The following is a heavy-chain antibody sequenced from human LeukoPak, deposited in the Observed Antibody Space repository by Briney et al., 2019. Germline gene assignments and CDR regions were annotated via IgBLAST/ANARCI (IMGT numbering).Heavy chain of an antibody. V-gene: IGHV1-2*02. CDR3: ARAGGLAAAGHFDY. Sequence: ASVKVSCKASGYTFTGYYMHWVRQAPGQGLEWMGWINPNSGGTNYAQKFQGRVTMTRDMSTSTVYMELSSLRSEDTAVYYCARAGGLAAAGHFDYWGQGTLVTVSS. J-gene: IGHJ4*02. CDR2: INPNSGGT. CDR1: GYTFTGYY. D-gene: IGHD6-13*01.